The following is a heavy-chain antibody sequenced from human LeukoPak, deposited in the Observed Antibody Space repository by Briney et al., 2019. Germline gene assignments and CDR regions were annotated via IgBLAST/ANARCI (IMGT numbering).Heavy chain of an antibody. Sequence: PSETLSLTCSVSGGSLSGYYWSWIRQSPGKGLEWIGEINQSGGNIYNPSLKSRVSISGDPPRNQFSLKLRSVTAADTAVYFCAKSTTWNPKYDYWGQGTLVTVSS. D-gene: IGHD2-2*01. J-gene: IGHJ4*02. V-gene: IGHV4-34*01. CDR1: GGSLSGYY. CDR2: INQSGGN. CDR3: AKSTTWNPKYDY.